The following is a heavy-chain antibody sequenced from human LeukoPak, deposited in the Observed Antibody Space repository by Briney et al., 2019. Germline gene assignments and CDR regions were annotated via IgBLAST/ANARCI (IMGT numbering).Heavy chain of an antibody. CDR1: GFTFSSYT. J-gene: IGHJ4*02. D-gene: IGHD4-17*01. CDR3: ARNADYGDSNPFDY. Sequence: PGGSLRLSCAASGFTFSSYTMNWVRQPPGKGLEWVSNIGTSSTTIYYADSVKGRFTISRDNAKNSLYLQMNSLRAEDTAVYYCARNADYGDSNPFDYWGQGTLVTVSS. CDR2: IGTSSTTI. V-gene: IGHV3-48*01.